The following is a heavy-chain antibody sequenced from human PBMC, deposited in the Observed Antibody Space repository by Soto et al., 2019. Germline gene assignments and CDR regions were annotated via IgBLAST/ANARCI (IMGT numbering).Heavy chain of an antibody. V-gene: IGHV1-2*02. CDR2: INPNSGGT. CDR3: ARARITMVGGVIINNWFDP. J-gene: IGHJ5*02. CDR1: GYTFTGYY. D-gene: IGHD3-10*01. Sequence: QVQLVQSGAEVKKPGASVKVSCKASGYTFTGYYMHWVRQAPGQGLEWRGWINPNSGGTNYAQKYQGRVTMTRDADISTQYMELTRLRSCDTAVYYCARARITMVGGVIINNWFDPWGQGTLVTVSS.